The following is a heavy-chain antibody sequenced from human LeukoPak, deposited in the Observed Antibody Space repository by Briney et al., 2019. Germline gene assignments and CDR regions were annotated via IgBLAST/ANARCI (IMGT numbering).Heavy chain of an antibody. Sequence: GASVKVSCKASGDTFTDYYIHWVRQAPGQGLEWMGWINPNSHGINYAQKFQGRVIMTRDTSISTVYMELSRLRSDDTAVYYCARVKALGIVGSTTVLDPWGQGTLVTVSS. D-gene: IGHD1-26*01. CDR1: GDTFTDYY. CDR3: ARVKALGIVGSTTVLDP. V-gene: IGHV1-2*02. CDR2: INPNSHGI. J-gene: IGHJ5*02.